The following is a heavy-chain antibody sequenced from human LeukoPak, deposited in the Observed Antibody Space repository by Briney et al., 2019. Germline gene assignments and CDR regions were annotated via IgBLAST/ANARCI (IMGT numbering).Heavy chain of an antibody. V-gene: IGHV4-34*01. Sequence: SETLSLTCAVYGRSFSGYYWSWPRHPPGKGLEWIGEISHSGSPNYNPSLKSRVTISVDTSKNQFSLKLSSVTAADTAVYYCARARRRFDPWGQGTLVTVSS. J-gene: IGHJ5*02. CDR1: GRSFSGYY. CDR2: ISHSGSP. CDR3: ARARRRFDP.